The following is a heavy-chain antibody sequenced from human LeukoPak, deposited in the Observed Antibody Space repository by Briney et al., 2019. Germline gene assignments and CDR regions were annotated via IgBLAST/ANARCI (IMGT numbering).Heavy chain of an antibody. Sequence: SETLSLTCAVYGGSFSGYYWSWIRQPPGKGLEWIGEINHSGSTNYNPSLKSRVTISVDTSKNQFSLKLSSVTAADTAVYCCASASNRYIFDYWGQGTLVTVSS. CDR3: ASASNRYIFDY. D-gene: IGHD1-14*01. CDR2: INHSGST. J-gene: IGHJ4*02. CDR1: GGSFSGYY. V-gene: IGHV4-34*01.